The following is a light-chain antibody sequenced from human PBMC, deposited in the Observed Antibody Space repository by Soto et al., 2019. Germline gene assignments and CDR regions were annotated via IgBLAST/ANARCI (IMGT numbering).Light chain of an antibody. CDR3: QHSNCYSAA. CDR1: QGISSW. CDR2: AAS. Sequence: DIQMTQHPSSVSASVGDRVTISCRASQGISSWLAWYQQKPGKAPKLLIYAASSLQSGVPSRFSGSGSGTEFTLTISSLQPDDFAPYCCQHSNCYSAAFGQGTKVDIK. V-gene: IGKV1-12*01. J-gene: IGKJ1*01.